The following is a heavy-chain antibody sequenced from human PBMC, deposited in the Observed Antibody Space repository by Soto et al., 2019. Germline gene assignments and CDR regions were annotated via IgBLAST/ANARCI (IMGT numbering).Heavy chain of an antibody. J-gene: IGHJ4*02. CDR1: GFTFSSYS. V-gene: IGHV3-21*01. CDR2: ISSSSSYI. D-gene: IGHD3-10*01. CDR3: ARAFTYGSGSSPLPQYYFDY. Sequence: PGGSLRLSCAASGFTFSSYSMNWVRQAPGKGLEWVSSISSSSSYIYYADSVKGRFTISRDNAKNSLYLQMNSLRAEDTAVYYCARAFTYGSGSSPLPQYYFDYWGQGTLVTVSS.